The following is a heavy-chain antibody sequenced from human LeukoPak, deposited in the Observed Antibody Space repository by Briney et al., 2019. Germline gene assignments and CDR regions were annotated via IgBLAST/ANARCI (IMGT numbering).Heavy chain of an antibody. CDR2: INPNSGGT. CDR1: GYTFTGYY. V-gene: IGHV1-2*02. J-gene: IGHJ4*02. CDR3: ARAVWLVLRDDY. D-gene: IGHD6-19*01. Sequence: ASVKVSCKASGYTFTGYYMHWVRQAPGQGLEWMGWINPNSGGTNYAQKFQGRVTTTRDTSISTAYMELSRLRSDDTAVYYCARAVWLVLRDDYWGQGTLVTVSS.